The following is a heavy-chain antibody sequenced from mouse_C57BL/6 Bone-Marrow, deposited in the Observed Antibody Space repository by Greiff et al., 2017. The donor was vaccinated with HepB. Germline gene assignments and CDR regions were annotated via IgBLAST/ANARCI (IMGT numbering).Heavy chain of an antibody. CDR1: GFTFSDYG. D-gene: IGHD1-1*01. CDR2: ISSGSSTI. V-gene: IGHV5-17*01. J-gene: IGHJ3*01. CDR3: ARGYYYGSSPFAY. Sequence: EVMLVESGGGLVKPGGSLILSCAASGFTFSDYGMHWVRQAPEKGLEWVAYISSGSSTIYYADTVKGRFTISRDNAKNTLFLQMTSLRSEDTAMYYCARGYYYGSSPFAYWGQGTLVTVSA.